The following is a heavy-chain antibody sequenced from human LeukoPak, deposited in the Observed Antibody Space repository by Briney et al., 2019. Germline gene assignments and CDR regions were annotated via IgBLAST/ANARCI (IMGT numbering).Heavy chain of an antibody. CDR1: GGTFSSYT. D-gene: IGHD3-22*01. CDR3: ASSSSGNFDY. V-gene: IGHV1-69*02. Sequence: RASVKVSCKASGGTFSSYTISWVRQAPGQGLEWMGRIIPILGIANYAQKFQGRVTITADKSTSTAYMELSSLGSEDTAVYYCASSSSGNFDYWGQGTLVTVSS. J-gene: IGHJ4*02. CDR2: IIPILGIA.